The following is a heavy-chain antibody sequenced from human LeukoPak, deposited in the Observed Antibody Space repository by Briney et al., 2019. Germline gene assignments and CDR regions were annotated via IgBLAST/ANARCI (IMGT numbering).Heavy chain of an antibody. CDR3: ARGVPIAAAGKWFDP. Sequence: ASVKVSCKASRYTFTGYYMHWVRQAPGQGLEWMGWIDPNSGGTNYAQKFQGGVTMTRDTSISTAYMELSRLRSDDTAVYYCARGVPIAAAGKWFDPWGQGTLVTVSS. D-gene: IGHD6-13*01. CDR2: IDPNSGGT. J-gene: IGHJ5*02. CDR1: RYTFTGYY. V-gene: IGHV1-2*02.